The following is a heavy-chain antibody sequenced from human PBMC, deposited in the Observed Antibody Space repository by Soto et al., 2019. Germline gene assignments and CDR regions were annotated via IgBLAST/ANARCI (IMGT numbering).Heavy chain of an antibody. Sequence: VQLVESGGGVVQPGRSLRLSCAASGFTFSSYGMHWVRQAPGKGLEWVAVISYDGSNKYQADSVKGRFTISRDNSKNTLYLEMNSLRAEDTAVYYCAKGYYDSSGSYGMDVWGQGTTVTVSS. D-gene: IGHD3-22*01. V-gene: IGHV3-30*18. CDR1: GFTFSSYG. J-gene: IGHJ6*02. CDR2: ISYDGSNK. CDR3: AKGYYDSSGSYGMDV.